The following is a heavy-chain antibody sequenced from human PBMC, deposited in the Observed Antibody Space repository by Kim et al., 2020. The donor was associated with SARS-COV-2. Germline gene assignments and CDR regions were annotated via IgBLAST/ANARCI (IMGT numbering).Heavy chain of an antibody. J-gene: IGHJ4*02. D-gene: IGHD6-19*01. CDR3: AGYGSGWHQRGVSDY. V-gene: IGHV3-74*01. Sequence: GKGRSTISRDNAQNTLYLQMNSVRAEETAVYYCAGYGSGWHQRGVSDYWGQGTLVTVSS.